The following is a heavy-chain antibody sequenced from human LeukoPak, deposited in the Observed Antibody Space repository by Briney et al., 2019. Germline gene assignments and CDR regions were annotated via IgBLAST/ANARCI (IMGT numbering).Heavy chain of an antibody. D-gene: IGHD3-10*01. CDR3: ARHSKRLLWFGDPKVDYFDY. CDR2: VYTSGST. V-gene: IGHV4-61*02. J-gene: IGHJ4*02. CDR1: GGSISSGNNY. Sequence: SETLSLTCTVSGGSISSGNNYWSWIRQPAGKGLEWIGRVYTSGSTNYNPSLKSRVTISVDTSKNQSSLKLSSVTAADTAVLFCARHSKRLLWFGDPKVDYFDYWGQGTLVTVSS.